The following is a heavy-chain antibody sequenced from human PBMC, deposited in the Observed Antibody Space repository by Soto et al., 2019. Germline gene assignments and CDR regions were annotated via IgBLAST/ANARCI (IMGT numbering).Heavy chain of an antibody. J-gene: IGHJ6*02. D-gene: IGHD1-26*01. CDR1: GFTFSSYA. Sequence: GGSLRLSCAASGFTFSSYAMSWVRQAPGKGLEWVSAISGSGGSTYYADSVKGRFTISRDNSKNTLYLQMNSLRAEDTAVYYCAKDKEGSYYSKKINYYGMDVWGQGTTVTVS. CDR3: AKDKEGSYYSKKINYYGMDV. V-gene: IGHV3-23*01. CDR2: ISGSGGST.